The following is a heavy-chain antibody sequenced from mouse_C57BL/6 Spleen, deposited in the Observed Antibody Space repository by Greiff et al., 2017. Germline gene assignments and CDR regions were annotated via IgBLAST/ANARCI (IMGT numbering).Heavy chain of an antibody. CDR3: AREDYYGKDYFDY. Sequence: EVQVVESGGGLVKPGGSLKLSCAASGFTFSSYTMSWVRQTPEKRLEWVATISGGGGNTYYPDSVKGRFTISRDNAKNTLYLQMSSLRSEDTALYYCAREDYYGKDYFDYWCQGTTLTVSS. D-gene: IGHD1-1*01. V-gene: IGHV5-9*01. CDR1: GFTFSSYT. CDR2: ISGGGGNT. J-gene: IGHJ2*01.